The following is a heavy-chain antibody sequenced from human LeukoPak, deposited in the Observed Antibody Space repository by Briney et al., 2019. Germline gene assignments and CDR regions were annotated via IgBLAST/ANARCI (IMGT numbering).Heavy chain of an antibody. CDR3: AKSLRGSSGYYYFDS. D-gene: IGHD3-22*01. CDR2: ISSSSSYI. V-gene: IGHV3-21*04. CDR1: GFTFSSYS. Sequence: GGSLRLSCAASGFTFSSYSMNWVRQAPGKGLEWVSSISSSSSYIYYADSVKGRFTISRDNSKNTLYLQMNSLRAEDTALYYCAKSLRGSSGYYYFDSWGQGTLVTVSS. J-gene: IGHJ4*02.